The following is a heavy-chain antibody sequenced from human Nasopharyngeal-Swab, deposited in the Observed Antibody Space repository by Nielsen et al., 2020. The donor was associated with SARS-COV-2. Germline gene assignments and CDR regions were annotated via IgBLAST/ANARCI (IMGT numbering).Heavy chain of an antibody. V-gene: IGHV3-21*01. CDR3: ARDQGMGYYYYYGMDV. J-gene: IGHJ6*02. Sequence: GESLKISCAASGLTFSSYSMNWVRQAPGKGLEWVSSISSSSSYIYYADSVKGRFTISRDNAKNSLYLQMNSLRAEDTAVYYCARDQGMGYYYYYGMDVWGQGTTVTVSS. CDR2: ISSSSSYI. CDR1: GLTFSSYS. D-gene: IGHD3-16*01.